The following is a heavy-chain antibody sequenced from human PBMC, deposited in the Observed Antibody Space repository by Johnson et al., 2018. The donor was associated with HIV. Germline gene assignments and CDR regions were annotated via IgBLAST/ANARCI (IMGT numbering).Heavy chain of an antibody. CDR1: GFSFSSDG. CDR3: AKGIVGATADAFDI. Sequence: QVQLVESGGGVVQPGGSLRLSCAASGFSFSSDGMHWVRQAPGKGLEWVAFIRYDGSNKYYADSVKGRFTISRDNSKNTLYLQMKSLRAEDTAVYYCAKGIVGATADAFDIWGQGTMVTVSS. V-gene: IGHV3-30*02. J-gene: IGHJ3*02. D-gene: IGHD1-26*01. CDR2: IRYDGSNK.